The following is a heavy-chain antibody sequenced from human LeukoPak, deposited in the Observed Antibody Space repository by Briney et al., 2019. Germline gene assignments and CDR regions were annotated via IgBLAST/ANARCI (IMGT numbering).Heavy chain of an antibody. CDR3: ARDLSPWESRNPDAFDI. D-gene: IGHD1-14*01. CDR2: TSSSDAGT. Sequence: PGGSLRLSCAASGFTLSTYAMSWVRQTPGKGLEWVAATSSSDAGTYHADSVRGRFTISRDNYKNTLYLQMNSLRAEDTAVYYCARDLSPWESRNPDAFDIWGQGTTVTVSS. V-gene: IGHV3-23*01. CDR1: GFTLSTYA. J-gene: IGHJ3*02.